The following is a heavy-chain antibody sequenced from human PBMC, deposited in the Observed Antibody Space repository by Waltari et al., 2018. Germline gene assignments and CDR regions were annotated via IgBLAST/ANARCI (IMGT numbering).Heavy chain of an antibody. CDR3: ARDRGSWNPLLYYYYGMDV. CDR2: IIPVLGIG. D-gene: IGHD6-13*01. CDR1: GGTFSSYT. Sequence: QVQLVQSGAEVKKPGSSVKVSCKASGGTFSSYTISWVRQAPGQGLGWMGRIIPVLGIGNYAQKFQGRVTITADKSTSTAYMELSSLRSEDTAVYYCARDRGSWNPLLYYYYGMDVWGQGTTVTVSS. J-gene: IGHJ6*02. V-gene: IGHV1-69*08.